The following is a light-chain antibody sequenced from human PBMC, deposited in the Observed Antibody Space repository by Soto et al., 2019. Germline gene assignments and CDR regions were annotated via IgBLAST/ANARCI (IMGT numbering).Light chain of an antibody. J-gene: IGKJ1*01. V-gene: IGKV3-15*01. CDR2: GAS. Sequence: EIVMTQPPATLSVTPGERATLSCRASQSVSSNLAWYQQKPGQAPRLLIYGASTRATGIPARFSGSGSGTEFTLTISSLQSEDFAVYYCQQYNNWPRPFGQGTKV. CDR1: QSVSSN. CDR3: QQYNNWPRP.